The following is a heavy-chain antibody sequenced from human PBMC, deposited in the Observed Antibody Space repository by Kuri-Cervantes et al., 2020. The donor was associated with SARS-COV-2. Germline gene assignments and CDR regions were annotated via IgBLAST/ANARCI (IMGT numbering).Heavy chain of an antibody. CDR2: IYYSGSP. Sequence: SETLSLTCSVSGGSINSSSFYWGWIRQPPGKGLEWIGMIYYSGSPYYNPSLKSRVTISVDTSKNQFSLKLSSVTAADTAVYYCARGQQLVLLDYWGQGTLVTVSS. J-gene: IGHJ4*02. CDR3: ARGQQLVLLDY. D-gene: IGHD6-13*01. V-gene: IGHV4-39*07. CDR1: GGSINSSSFY.